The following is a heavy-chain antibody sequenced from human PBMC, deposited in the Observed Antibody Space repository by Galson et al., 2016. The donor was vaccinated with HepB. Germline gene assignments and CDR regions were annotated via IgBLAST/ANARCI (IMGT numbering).Heavy chain of an antibody. CDR2: ISYDERDN. V-gene: IGHV3-30*18. CDR1: GFTFKLYA. Sequence: SLRLSCAASGFTFKLYAMHWVRQAPGKAPEWVAVISYDERDNSYAESVKGRLIVSRDNSKTTLYLQMNSLRAEDTAVYYCAKMGGDFVWGSYRPYYLDYWGQGTLVTVSS. D-gene: IGHD3-16*02. CDR3: AKMGGDFVWGSYRPYYLDY. J-gene: IGHJ4*02.